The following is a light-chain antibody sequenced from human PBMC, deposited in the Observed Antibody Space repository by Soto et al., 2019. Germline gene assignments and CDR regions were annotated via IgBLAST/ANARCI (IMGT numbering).Light chain of an antibody. CDR3: QQYNNWPPCIA. CDR2: GAS. V-gene: IGKV3-15*01. J-gene: IGKJ5*01. CDR1: QSVSSN. Sequence: EIVMTQSPATLSVSPGERATLSCRASQSVSSNLAWYQQKPGQAPRLLIYGASNRATGIPARFSGSGSGTEFTLTISSLQSEDFAVYYCQQYNNWPPCIAFGQGTRLEIK.